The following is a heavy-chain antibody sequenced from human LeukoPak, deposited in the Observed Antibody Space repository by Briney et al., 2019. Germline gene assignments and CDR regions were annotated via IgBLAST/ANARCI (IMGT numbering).Heavy chain of an antibody. CDR2: ITGSGGNT. CDR1: GFTFSNYA. J-gene: IGHJ4*02. D-gene: IGHD3-9*01. CDR3: AKWGDYDVLTGYYVSDY. Sequence: GASLRLSCVASGFTFSNYAMSWVRQAPGKGLESVSAITGSGGNTYYADSVKGRFTISRDNSKNTVFLQMNSLRAEDTAVYYCAKWGDYDVLTGYYVSDYWGQRTLVTVSS. V-gene: IGHV3-23*01.